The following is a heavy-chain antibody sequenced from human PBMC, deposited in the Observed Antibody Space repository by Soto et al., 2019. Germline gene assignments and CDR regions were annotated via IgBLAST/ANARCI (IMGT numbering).Heavy chain of an antibody. CDR3: ARHYCSGGSCYTSLAFDI. Sequence: PGESLKISCKGSGYSFTSYWIGWVRQMPGKGLEWMGIIYPGDSDTRYSPSFQGQVTISADKSISTAYLQWSSLKASDTAMYYCARHYCSGGSCYTSLAFDIWGQGTMVTVSS. CDR2: IYPGDSDT. D-gene: IGHD2-15*01. CDR1: GYSFTSYW. J-gene: IGHJ3*02. V-gene: IGHV5-51*01.